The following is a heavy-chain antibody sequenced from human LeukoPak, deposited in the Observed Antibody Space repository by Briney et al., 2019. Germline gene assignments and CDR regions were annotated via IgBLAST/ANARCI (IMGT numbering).Heavy chain of an antibody. CDR3: ANQATDYYDSSGYNWFDP. CDR1: GYTFTYRY. V-gene: IGHV1-45*02. J-gene: IGHJ5*02. D-gene: IGHD3-22*01. CDR2: ITPFNGNT. Sequence: ASVKVSCKASGYTFTYRYLHWVRQAPGQALEWMGWITPFNGNTNYAQKFQGRVTMTRDMSTSTVYMELSSLRSEDTAVYYCANQATDYYDSSGYNWFDPWGQGTLVTVSS.